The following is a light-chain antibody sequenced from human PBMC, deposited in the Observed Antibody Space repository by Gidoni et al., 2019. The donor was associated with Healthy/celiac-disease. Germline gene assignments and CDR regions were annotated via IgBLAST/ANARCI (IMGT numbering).Light chain of an antibody. CDR2: LGS. J-gene: IGKJ3*01. CDR1: QSLLHRNGYTY. Sequence: DIVMTQSPLSLPVTPGEPASISCRSSQSLLHRNGYTYLDWYLQKPGQSPQLLIYLGSNRASGVPDRFSGSGSGTDFTLKISRVEAEDVGVYYCMQALQTPRTFGPGTKVDIK. V-gene: IGKV2-28*01. CDR3: MQALQTPRT.